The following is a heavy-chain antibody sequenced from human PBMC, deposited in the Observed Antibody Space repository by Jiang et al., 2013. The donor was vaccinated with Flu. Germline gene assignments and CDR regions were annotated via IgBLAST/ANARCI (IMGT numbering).Heavy chain of an antibody. Sequence: PTQTLTLTCTFSGFSLSTSGMCVSWIRQPPGKALEWLALIDWDDDKYYSTSLKTRLTISKDTSKNQVVLTMTNMDPVDTATYYCARITYYYDSSGYYIDYWGQGTLVTVSS. CDR3: ARITYYYDSSGYYIDY. CDR1: GFSLSTSGMC. CDR2: IDWDDDK. J-gene: IGHJ4*02. V-gene: IGHV2-70*01. D-gene: IGHD3-22*01.